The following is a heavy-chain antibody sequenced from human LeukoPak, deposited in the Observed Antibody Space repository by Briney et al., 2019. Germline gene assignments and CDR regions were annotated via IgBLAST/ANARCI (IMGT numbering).Heavy chain of an antibody. Sequence: GGSLRLSCAASGFTFSNAWMSWVRQAPGKGLEWVGRIESKTDGGTTDYAAPVKGRFTISRDDSKNTLYLQMNSLRAEDTAVYYCARVTRGPSYYYDSSGYESGDYWGQGTLVTVSS. CDR3: ARVTRGPSYYYDSSGYESGDY. CDR2: IESKTDGGTT. J-gene: IGHJ4*02. V-gene: IGHV3-15*04. D-gene: IGHD3-22*01. CDR1: GFTFSNAW.